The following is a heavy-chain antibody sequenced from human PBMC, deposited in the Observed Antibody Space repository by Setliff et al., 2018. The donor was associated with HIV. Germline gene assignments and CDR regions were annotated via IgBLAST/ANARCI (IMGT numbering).Heavy chain of an antibody. CDR3: ARGRNYGSPYFYYMDV. CDR1: GGSFSGYH. V-gene: IGHV4-34*04. D-gene: IGHD3-10*01. CDR2: INHGGST. Sequence: TLSLTCAVYGGSFSGYHWTWIRQPPGKGLEWIGEINHGGSTNNNPSLKSRATMSVDTSKNQFSLRLSSVTAADTAVYYCARGRNYGSPYFYYMDVWANGTTVTVSS. J-gene: IGHJ6*03.